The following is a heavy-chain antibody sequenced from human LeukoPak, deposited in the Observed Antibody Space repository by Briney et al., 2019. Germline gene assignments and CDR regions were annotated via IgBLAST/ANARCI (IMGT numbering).Heavy chain of an antibody. CDR1: GFTFSSYA. D-gene: IGHD3-10*01. CDR3: AKVLWFGTYNSYGLEY. V-gene: IGHV3-30-3*01. J-gene: IGHJ4*02. Sequence: GRSLRLSCAASGFTFSSYAMHWVRQAPGKGLEWVAVISYDGSNKYYADSVKGRFTISRDNSKNMLYLQMNSLRVEDAAVYYCAKVLWFGTYNSYGLEYWGQGTLVTVSS. CDR2: ISYDGSNK.